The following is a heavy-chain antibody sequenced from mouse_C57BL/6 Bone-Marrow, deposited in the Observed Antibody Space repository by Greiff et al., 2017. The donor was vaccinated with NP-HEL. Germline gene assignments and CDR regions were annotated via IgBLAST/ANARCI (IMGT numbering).Heavy chain of an antibody. J-gene: IGHJ4*01. CDR3: AREYDYGAMDY. Sequence: EVKVVESGGGLVQSGRSLRLSCATSGFTFSDFYMEWVRQAPGKGLEWIAASRNKANDYTTEYSASVKGRFIVSRDTSQSILYLQMNALRAEDTAIYYCAREYDYGAMDYWGQGTSVTVSS. V-gene: IGHV7-1*01. CDR1: GFTFSDFY. CDR2: SRNKANDYTT.